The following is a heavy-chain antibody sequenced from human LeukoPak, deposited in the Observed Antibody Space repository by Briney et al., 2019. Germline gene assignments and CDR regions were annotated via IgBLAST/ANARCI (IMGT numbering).Heavy chain of an antibody. J-gene: IGHJ4*02. CDR1: GYTFSVYN. D-gene: IGHD3-9*01. V-gene: IGHV1-46*01. CDR3: ARGGLCYYILFGPDYEY. CDR2: INPSGGRT. Sequence: ASVNLSFTASGYTFSVYNVDWVRQAPGQGLEWMGIINPSGGRTTYTQNFQGRVTMTRDTSTTTVYMELSSLRSEDTAVYYCARGGLCYYILFGPDYEYRGKGTLVTV.